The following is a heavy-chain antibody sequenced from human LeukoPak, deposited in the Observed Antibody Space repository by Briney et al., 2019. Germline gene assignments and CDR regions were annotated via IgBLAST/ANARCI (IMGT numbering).Heavy chain of an antibody. CDR3: ARVTGYTIEDYFDY. J-gene: IGHJ4*02. V-gene: IGHV4-39*07. Sequence: SETLSLTCTVSDDSISSGGYYGGWIRQPPGKGLEWIGNIYYSGNTYYNPSLKSRVTISVKTSKNQFSLKLRSVTAADTAVYYCARVTGYTIEDYFDYWGQGTLVTVSS. D-gene: IGHD3-9*01. CDR1: DDSISSGGYY. CDR2: IYYSGNT.